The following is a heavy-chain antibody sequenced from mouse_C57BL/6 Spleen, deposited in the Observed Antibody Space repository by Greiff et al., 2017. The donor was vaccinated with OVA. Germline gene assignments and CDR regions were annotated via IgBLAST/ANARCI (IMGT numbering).Heavy chain of an antibody. CDR2: IDPETGGT. D-gene: IGHD1-1*01. CDR1: GYTFTDYE. CDR3: TRRATVEDY. V-gene: IGHV1-15*01. Sequence: VQLQQSGAELVRPGASVTLSCKASGYTFTDYEMHWVKQTPVHGLEWIGAIDPETGGTAYNQKFKGKAILTADKSSSTAYMELRSLTSEDSAVYYCTRRATVEDYWGQGTTLTVSS. J-gene: IGHJ2*01.